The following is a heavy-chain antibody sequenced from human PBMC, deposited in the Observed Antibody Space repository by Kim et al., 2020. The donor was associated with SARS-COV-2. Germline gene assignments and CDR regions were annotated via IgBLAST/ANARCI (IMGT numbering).Heavy chain of an antibody. V-gene: IGHV3-13*01. Sequence: GGSLRLSCAASGFPVNTYDMHWVRLTTGEGLEWVSSIDPTGDTYYPDSVKGRFTISRDNAKNSFYLQMNSLTVGDTAVYYCTRACNYYDISAAYWGQGTLVTVSS. CDR1: GFPVNTYD. CDR2: IDPTGDT. D-gene: IGHD3-22*01. CDR3: TRACNYYDISAAY. J-gene: IGHJ4*02.